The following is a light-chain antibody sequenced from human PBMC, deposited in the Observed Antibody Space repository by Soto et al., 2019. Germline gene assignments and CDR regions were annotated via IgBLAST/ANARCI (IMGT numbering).Light chain of an antibody. CDR3: SSYTSSSTPYF. CDR2: EVS. J-gene: IGLJ1*01. CDR1: SSDVDGYNY. Sequence: QSALTQPASVSGSPGQSITISCTGTSSDVDGYNYVSWYQQHPGKAPKLMIYEVSNRPSGVSNRFSGSKSGNTASLTISGLQAEDEADYYCSSYTSSSTPYFFGTGTKLTVL. V-gene: IGLV2-14*01.